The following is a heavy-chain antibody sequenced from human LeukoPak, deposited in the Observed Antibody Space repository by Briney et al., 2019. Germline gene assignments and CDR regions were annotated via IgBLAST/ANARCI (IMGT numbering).Heavy chain of an antibody. J-gene: IGHJ6*02. CDR1: GGSFSGYY. CDR2: INHSGST. CDR3: ARGLITIFGVASMDV. Sequence: SETLSLTCAVYGGSFSGYYWSWIRQPPGKGLEWIGEINHSGSTNYNPSLKSRVTISVDTSKNQFSLKLSSVTAADTAVYCCARGLITIFGVASMDVWGQGTTVTVSS. V-gene: IGHV4-34*01. D-gene: IGHD3-3*01.